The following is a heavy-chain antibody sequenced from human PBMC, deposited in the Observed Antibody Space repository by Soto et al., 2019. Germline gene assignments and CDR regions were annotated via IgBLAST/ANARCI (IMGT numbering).Heavy chain of an antibody. D-gene: IGHD1-1*01. Sequence: PSETLSLTCAVYGGFVSSGSYYWSWIRQPPGKGLEWIGEMSHSGGTRFNPSLKSRVTISVDTSKNQFSLNIYSVTAADTALYYCARVERGTVTTVVDAFDIWGPGTMVTVS. CDR2: MSHSGGT. J-gene: IGHJ3*02. V-gene: IGHV4-61*01. CDR3: ARVERGTVTTVVDAFDI. CDR1: GGFVSSGSYY.